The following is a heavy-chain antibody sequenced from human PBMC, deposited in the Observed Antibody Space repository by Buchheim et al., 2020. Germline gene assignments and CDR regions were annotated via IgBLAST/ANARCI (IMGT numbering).Heavy chain of an antibody. V-gene: IGHV3-49*04. CDR2: IRSKTYGGTT. CDR1: GFSFGDYD. CDR3: TRDLLDTGFDS. J-gene: IGHJ4*02. D-gene: IGHD5-18*01. Sequence: EVQLVESGGALVQAGRSLRLSCATSGFSFGDYDMSWVRQAPGKGLEWVSFIRSKTYGGTTEYVASVKGRFTISRDDSKSIAYLQMNSLQTEDTAVYYCTRDLLDTGFDSWGQGTL.